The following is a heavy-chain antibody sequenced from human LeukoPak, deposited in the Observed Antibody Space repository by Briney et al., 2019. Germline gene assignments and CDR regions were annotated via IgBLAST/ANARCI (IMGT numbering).Heavy chain of an antibody. CDR3: AKDVDPFGSGSYVEGFDY. V-gene: IGHV3-30*18. J-gene: IGHJ4*02. CDR2: ISYDGSNK. D-gene: IGHD3-10*01. CDR1: GFTFSSYG. Sequence: PGRSLRLSCAASGFTFSSYGMHWVRQAPGKGLEWVAVISYDGSNKYYADSAKGRFTISRDNSKNTLYLQMNSLRAEDTAVYYCAKDVDPFGSGSYVEGFDYWGQGTLVTVSS.